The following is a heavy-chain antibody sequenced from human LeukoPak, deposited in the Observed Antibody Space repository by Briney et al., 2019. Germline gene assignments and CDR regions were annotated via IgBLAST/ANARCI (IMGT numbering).Heavy chain of an antibody. Sequence: TGGSLRLSCAASGFTFSSYSMNWVRQAPGKGLEWVSSISSSSSYIYYADSVKGRFTISRDNAKNSLYLQMNSLRAEDTAVYYCARVEGLQPDYWGQGTLVTVSS. CDR2: ISSSSSYI. D-gene: IGHD4-11*01. V-gene: IGHV3-21*01. J-gene: IGHJ4*02. CDR3: ARVEGLQPDY. CDR1: GFTFSSYS.